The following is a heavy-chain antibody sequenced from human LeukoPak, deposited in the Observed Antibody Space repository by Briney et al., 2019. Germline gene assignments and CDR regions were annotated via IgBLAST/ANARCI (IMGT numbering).Heavy chain of an antibody. Sequence: GGSLRLSCAASGFTFSSYDMHWVRQATGKGLEWVPATGTAGDTYYPGSVKGRFTISRENAKNSLYLQMNSLRAGDTAVYYCARGLYSSSWYGDYYYYGMDVWGQGTTVTVSS. J-gene: IGHJ6*02. V-gene: IGHV3-13*01. CDR3: ARGLYSSSWYGDYYYYGMDV. D-gene: IGHD6-13*01. CDR2: TGTAGDT. CDR1: GFTFSSYD.